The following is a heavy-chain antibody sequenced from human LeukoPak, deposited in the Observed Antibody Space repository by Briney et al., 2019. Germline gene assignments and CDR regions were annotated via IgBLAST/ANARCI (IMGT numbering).Heavy chain of an antibody. J-gene: IGHJ4*02. D-gene: IGHD3-10*01. V-gene: IGHV3-30*18. Sequence: GGSLRLSCAASGFTFSSYGMHWVRQAPGKGLEWVAVISYDGSNKYYADSVKGRFTISRDNSKNTLYLQMNSLRAEDTAVYYCAKDLSGHWGQGTLVTVSS. CDR2: ISYDGSNK. CDR3: AKDLSGH. CDR1: GFTFSSYG.